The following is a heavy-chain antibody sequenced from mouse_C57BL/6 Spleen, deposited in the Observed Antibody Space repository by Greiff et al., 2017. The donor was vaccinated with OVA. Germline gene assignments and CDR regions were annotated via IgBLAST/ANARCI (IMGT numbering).Heavy chain of an antibody. D-gene: IGHD1-1*01. Sequence: QVQLQQPGAELVRPGSSVKLSCKASGYTFTSYWMDWVKQRPGQGLEWIGNIYPSDSETHYNQKFKDKATLTVDKSSSTAYMQLSSLTSEDSAVYYCARGVITTVVNWYFDVWGTGTTVTVSS. CDR2: IYPSDSET. CDR3: ARGVITTVVNWYFDV. J-gene: IGHJ1*03. V-gene: IGHV1-61*01. CDR1: GYTFTSYW.